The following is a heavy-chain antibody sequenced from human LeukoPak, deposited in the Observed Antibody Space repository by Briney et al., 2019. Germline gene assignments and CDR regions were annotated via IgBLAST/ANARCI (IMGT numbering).Heavy chain of an antibody. J-gene: IGHJ6*03. Sequence: GGSLRLSCAASGFTFSSYGMHWVRQAPGKGLDWVAFIGYDGSNKYYADSAKGRLTISRDNPKNTLYLQMNSLRAEDTAVYYCAKDRPTTMDVWGKGTTVTVSS. CDR1: GFTFSSYG. CDR3: AKDRPTTMDV. D-gene: IGHD1-26*01. CDR2: IGYDGSNK. V-gene: IGHV3-30*02.